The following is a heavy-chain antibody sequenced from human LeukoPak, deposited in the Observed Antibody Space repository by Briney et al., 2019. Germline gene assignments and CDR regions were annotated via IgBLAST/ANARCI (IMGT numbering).Heavy chain of an antibody. CDR1: GGSISSSSYY. V-gene: IGHV4-39*01. CDR2: IYYSGST. J-gene: IGHJ4*02. Sequence: RPSETLSLTRTVSGGSISSSSYYWGWIRQPPGKGLEWIGSIYYSGSTYYNPSLKSRVTISVDTSKNQFSLKLSSVTAADTAVYYCARLRYNWNRELFDYWGQGTLVTVSS. D-gene: IGHD1-20*01. CDR3: ARLRYNWNRELFDY.